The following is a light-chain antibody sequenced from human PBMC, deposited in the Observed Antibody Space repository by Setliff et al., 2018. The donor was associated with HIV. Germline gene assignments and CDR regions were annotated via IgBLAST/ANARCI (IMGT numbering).Light chain of an antibody. CDR1: NSDVGSYNL. J-gene: IGLJ2*01. CDR2: EDN. CDR3: CSYAGSSSFQ. Sequence: QSVLTQPASVSGSPGQSTTIPCTGTNSDVGSYNLVSWYQHHQGKAPKLIIYEDNKRPSGVSNRFSGSKSGNTASLTISGLEAEDEADYHCCSYAGSSSFQFGGGTKVTV. V-gene: IGLV2-23*02.